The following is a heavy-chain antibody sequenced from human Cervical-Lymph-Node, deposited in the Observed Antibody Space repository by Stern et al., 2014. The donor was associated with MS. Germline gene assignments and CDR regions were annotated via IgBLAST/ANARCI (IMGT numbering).Heavy chain of an antibody. J-gene: IGHJ4*02. Sequence: EVHLLESGGGLVQPGRSLRLSCAASGFTFDDHSMHWVRQNPTKGLGWVACISWNSNSVSYAPYVKGRFSISRDNAQTSVYLQMNSVRPEDTALYYCVKDVDSSIAVSFDYWGQVTLVSVSS. V-gene: IGHV3-9*01. CDR1: GFTFDDHS. CDR2: ISWNSNSV. CDR3: VKDVDSSIAVSFDY. D-gene: IGHD4-11*01.